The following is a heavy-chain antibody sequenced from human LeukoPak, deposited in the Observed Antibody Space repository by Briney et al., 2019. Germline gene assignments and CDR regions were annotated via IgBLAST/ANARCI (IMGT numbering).Heavy chain of an antibody. CDR1: GGSFSGYY. Sequence: PSETLSLTCAVYGGSFSGYYWSWIRQPPGKGLEWIGEINHSGSTNYNPSLKSRVTISVDTSKNQFSLKLSSVTAADTAVYYCAREGYCSSTSCYLLDYYYYYYMDVWGKGTTVTVSS. V-gene: IGHV4-34*01. J-gene: IGHJ6*03. D-gene: IGHD2-2*01. CDR3: AREGYCSSTSCYLLDYYYYYYMDV. CDR2: INHSGST.